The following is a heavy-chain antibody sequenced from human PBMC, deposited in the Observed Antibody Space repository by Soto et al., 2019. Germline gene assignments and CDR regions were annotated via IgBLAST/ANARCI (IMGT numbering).Heavy chain of an antibody. CDR3: ARDPTMVRGYYYGMDV. J-gene: IGHJ6*02. V-gene: IGHV1-69*13. Sequence: SSVKVCCKASGGTFSRYAISWVRQAPGRGLEWMGGIIPIFGTANYAQKFQGRVTITADESTSTAYMELSSLRSEDTAVYYCARDPTMVRGYYYGMDVWGQGTTVTVSS. D-gene: IGHD3-10*01. CDR2: IIPIFGTA. CDR1: GGTFSRYA.